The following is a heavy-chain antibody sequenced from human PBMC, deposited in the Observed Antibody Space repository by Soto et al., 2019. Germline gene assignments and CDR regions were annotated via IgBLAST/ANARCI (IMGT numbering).Heavy chain of an antibody. Sequence: ASETLSLTCSVSGGSIKNYYWSWIRQPAGKGLEWIGRIFSTGSTNFNPSLNSRLSMSVDTSRNQFSLKMRSVTAADTAVYYCAREGLGFDYWGQGTLVTVSS. CDR3: AREGLGFDY. J-gene: IGHJ4*02. V-gene: IGHV4-4*07. CDR2: IFSTGST. CDR1: GGSIKNYY. D-gene: IGHD3-16*01.